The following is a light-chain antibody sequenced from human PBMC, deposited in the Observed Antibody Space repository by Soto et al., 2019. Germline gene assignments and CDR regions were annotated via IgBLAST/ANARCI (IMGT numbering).Light chain of an antibody. J-gene: IGKJ1*01. Sequence: DIPMTQSPSSLSASVGDRVSITCRASTDIRSYLNWYQQKPGKAPELLIYATSNLQSGVPPRFSASGSGTDFTLTISSLQPEDFAPYYCQQGYSTQWTSGQGPKVEIK. CDR2: ATS. CDR1: TDIRSY. V-gene: IGKV1-39*01. CDR3: QQGYSTQWT.